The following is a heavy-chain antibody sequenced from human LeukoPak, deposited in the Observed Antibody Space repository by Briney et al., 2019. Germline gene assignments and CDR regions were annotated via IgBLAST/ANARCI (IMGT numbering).Heavy chain of an antibody. V-gene: IGHV1-2*04. Sequence: ASVKVSCKASGYTFTGYYMHWVRQAPGQGLEWMGWINPNSGGTNYAQKFQGWVTMTRDTSISTAYMELSRLRSDDTAVYYCARAPSPSYCSGGSCYWYYFDYWGQGTLVTVSS. CDR3: ARAPSPSYCSGGSCYWYYFDY. J-gene: IGHJ4*02. CDR2: INPNSGGT. D-gene: IGHD2-15*01. CDR1: GYTFTGYY.